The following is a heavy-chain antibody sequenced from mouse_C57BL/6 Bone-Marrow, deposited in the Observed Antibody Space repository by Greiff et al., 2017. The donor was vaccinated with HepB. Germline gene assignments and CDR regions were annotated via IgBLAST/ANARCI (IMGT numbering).Heavy chain of an antibody. V-gene: IGHV1-50*01. Sequence: VQLQQPGAELVKPGASVKLSCKASGYTFTSYWMQWVKQRPGQGLEWIGEIDPSDSYTNYNQKFKGKATLTVATSSSTAYMQLSSLTSEDSAVYYCASKSSGYVNFDYWGQGTTLTVSS. D-gene: IGHD3-2*02. J-gene: IGHJ2*01. CDR2: IDPSDSYT. CDR3: ASKSSGYVNFDY. CDR1: GYTFTSYW.